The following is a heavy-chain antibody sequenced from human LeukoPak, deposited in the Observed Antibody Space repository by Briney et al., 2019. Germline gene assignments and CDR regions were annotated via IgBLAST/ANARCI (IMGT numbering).Heavy chain of an antibody. J-gene: IGHJ4*02. D-gene: IGHD1-26*01. Sequence: GGSLRLSCAASGFTFRSYAVHWVRQAPGKGLEWVAVIWYDGSNKYYADSVKGRFTISRDDSKNTLYLQMNSLRAEDTAVYYCARDGSSYSGSYFDYWGRGTLVAVSS. V-gene: IGHV3-33*01. CDR1: GFTFRSYA. CDR3: ARDGSSYSGSYFDY. CDR2: IWYDGSNK.